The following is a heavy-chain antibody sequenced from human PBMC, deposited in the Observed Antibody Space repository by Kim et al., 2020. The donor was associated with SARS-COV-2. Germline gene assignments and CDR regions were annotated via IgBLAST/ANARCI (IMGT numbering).Heavy chain of an antibody. J-gene: IGHJ5*02. D-gene: IGHD3-10*01. CDR2: INAGNGNT. Sequence: ASVKVSCKASGYTFTSYAMHWVRQAPGQRLEWMGWINAGNGNTKYSQKFQGRVTITRDTSASTAYMELSSLRSEDTAVYYCARDGITMVRGVILRWFDPWGQGTLVTVSS. V-gene: IGHV1-3*01. CDR1: GYTFTSYA. CDR3: ARDGITMVRGVILRWFDP.